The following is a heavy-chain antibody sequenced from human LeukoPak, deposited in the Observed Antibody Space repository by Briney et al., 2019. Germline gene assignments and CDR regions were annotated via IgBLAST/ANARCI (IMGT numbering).Heavy chain of an antibody. V-gene: IGHV3-23*01. CDR3: ARDIRHPDY. CDR2: LSGSGATT. Sequence: PGGSLRLSCAASGFTFSNYAMSWVRQAPGKGLEWVSALSGSGATTYYADSVKGRFSISRDNSQNTLYLQMNSLRAEDTAVYYCARDIRHPDYWGQGTLVTVSS. J-gene: IGHJ4*02. CDR1: GFTFSNYA.